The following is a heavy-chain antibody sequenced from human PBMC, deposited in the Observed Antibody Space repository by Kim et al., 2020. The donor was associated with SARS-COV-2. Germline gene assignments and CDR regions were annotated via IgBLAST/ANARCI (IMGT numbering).Heavy chain of an antibody. V-gene: IGHV4-31*03. D-gene: IGHD3-10*01. CDR3: ARGPITMVRGPSTEPYYYYYGMDV. J-gene: IGHJ6*02. CDR2: IYYSGST. CDR1: GGSISSGGYY. Sequence: SETLSLTCTVSGGSISSGGYYWSWIRQHPGKGLEWIGYIYYSGSTYYNPSLKSRVTISVDTSKNQFSLKLSSVTAADTAVYYCARGPITMVRGPSTEPYYYYYGMDVGGQGTTVTVSS.